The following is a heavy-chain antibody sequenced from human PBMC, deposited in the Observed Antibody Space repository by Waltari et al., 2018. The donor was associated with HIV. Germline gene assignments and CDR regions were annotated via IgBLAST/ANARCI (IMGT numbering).Heavy chain of an antibody. Sequence: EVQLLESGGDLVQPGGSLRLSCAGSGFTFTTYAMAWVRQAPGKGPGWVSGMYGSGGRAYYSDSVRGRFTISRDDSKNTLYLQMNSLRTEDAAVYYCAKGRLTTTSFDYWGQGTLVTVSS. D-gene: IGHD4-17*01. J-gene: IGHJ4*02. CDR1: GFTFTTYA. CDR3: AKGRLTTTSFDY. CDR2: MYGSGGRA. V-gene: IGHV3-23*01.